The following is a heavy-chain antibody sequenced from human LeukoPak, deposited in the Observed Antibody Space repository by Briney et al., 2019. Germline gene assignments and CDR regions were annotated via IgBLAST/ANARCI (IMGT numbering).Heavy chain of an antibody. CDR2: IIPIFGTA. J-gene: IGHJ4*02. D-gene: IGHD3-3*01. Sequence: SVTVSCKASGGTFSSYAISWVRQAPGQGLEWMGGIIPIFGTANYAQKFQGRVTITADESTSTAYMELSSLRSEDTAVYYCARGNDFWSGYYHFDYWGQGTLVTVSS. CDR3: ARGNDFWSGYYHFDY. CDR1: GGTFSSYA. V-gene: IGHV1-69*13.